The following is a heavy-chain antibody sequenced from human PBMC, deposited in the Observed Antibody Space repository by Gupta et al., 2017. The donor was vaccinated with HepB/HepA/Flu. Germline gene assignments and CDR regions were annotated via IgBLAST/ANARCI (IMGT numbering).Heavy chain of an antibody. J-gene: IGHJ4*02. CDR1: GYTFTSYT. CDR3: ARDYTLRTPGAFDY. CDR2: INPSGTKT. D-gene: IGHD3-16*01. V-gene: IGHV1-46*01. Sequence: QVQLVQSGAEVKKPGASVKVSCKASGYTFTSYTMHWVRQAPGQGLEWMGLINPSGTKTDYAQKFQGRVTIPRDMSTSTLYMELSSLRSEDTAVYYCARDYTLRTPGAFDYWGQGTVVTVSS.